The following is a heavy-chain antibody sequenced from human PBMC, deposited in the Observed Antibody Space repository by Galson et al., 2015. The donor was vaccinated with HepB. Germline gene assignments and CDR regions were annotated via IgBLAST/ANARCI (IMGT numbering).Heavy chain of an antibody. CDR2: ISGSGNTI. D-gene: IGHD2-2*01. V-gene: IGHV3-11*01. Sequence: LRLSCAASGFTFSDYYMSWIRQAPGKGLEWVSYISGSGNTIYYADSVKGRFTISRDNAKNSLYLQMNSLRAEDTAVYYCATEGGNYCTRTSCSLVWGQGALVTVSS. J-gene: IGHJ4*02. CDR3: ATEGGNYCTRTSCSLV. CDR1: GFTFSDYY.